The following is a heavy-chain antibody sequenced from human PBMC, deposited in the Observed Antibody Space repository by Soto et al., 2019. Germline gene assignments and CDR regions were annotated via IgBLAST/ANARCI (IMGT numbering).Heavy chain of an antibody. V-gene: IGHV1-18*04. D-gene: IGHD2-15*01. CDR1: GYTFTSYG. J-gene: IGHJ3*02. CDR3: ARVRPRGYCSGGSCYRVGAAFDI. Sequence: ASVKVSCKASGYTFTSYGISWVRQAPGQGLEWMGWISAYNGNTNYAQKLQGRVTMTTDTSTSTAYMELRSLRSDDTAVYYCARVRPRGYCSGGSCYRVGAAFDIWGQGTRVTVSS. CDR2: ISAYNGNT.